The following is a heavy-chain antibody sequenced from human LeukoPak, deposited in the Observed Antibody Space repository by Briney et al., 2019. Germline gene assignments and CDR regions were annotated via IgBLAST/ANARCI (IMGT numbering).Heavy chain of an antibody. V-gene: IGHV4-39*01. CDR3: ARHPFNYYYYTDV. CDR2: IYYSGST. Sequence: SETLSLTCTVSGGSISSNNYYWGWLRQPPGMGLEWIATIYYSGSTYYNPSLKSRVTISVDTSKNQFSLKLSSVTAADTAVYYCARHPFNYYYYTDVWGKGTTVTVSS. J-gene: IGHJ6*03. CDR1: GGSISSNNYY.